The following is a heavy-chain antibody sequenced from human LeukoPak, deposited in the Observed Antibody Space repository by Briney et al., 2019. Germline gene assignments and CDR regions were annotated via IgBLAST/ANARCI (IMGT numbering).Heavy chain of an antibody. V-gene: IGHV3-23*01. Sequence: PGGSLRLSCAASGFTFTNHGMTWVRQAQGKGLEWVSVISGTGVRTYYADSVKGRFTISRDNSKNTLYLQMNSLRAEDTAVYYCAKGHCDFGTGFDFWGRGILVTVSS. D-gene: IGHD4/OR15-4a*01. CDR1: GFTFTNHG. J-gene: IGHJ4*02. CDR2: ISGTGVRT. CDR3: AKGHCDFGTGFDF.